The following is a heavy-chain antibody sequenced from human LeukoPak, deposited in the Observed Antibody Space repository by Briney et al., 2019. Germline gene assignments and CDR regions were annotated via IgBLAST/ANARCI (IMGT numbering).Heavy chain of an antibody. J-gene: IGHJ3*02. V-gene: IGHV1-2*04. CDR2: INPNSGGT. Sequence: ASVKVSCKASGYTFTGYYMHWVRQAPGQGLEWMGWINPNSGGTNYAQKFQGWVTMTRDTSISTAYMELSRQRSDDTAVYYCARENVGDAFDIWGQGTMVTVSS. D-gene: IGHD1-1*01. CDR3: ARENVGDAFDI. CDR1: GYTFTGYY.